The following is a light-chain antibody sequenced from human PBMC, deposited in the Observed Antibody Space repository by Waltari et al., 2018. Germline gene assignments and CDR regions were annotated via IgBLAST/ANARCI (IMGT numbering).Light chain of an antibody. CDR1: SSDVGGDDS. CDR3: SSQATKNGVI. V-gene: IGLV2-14*03. J-gene: IGLJ2*01. Sequence: QSALTQPASVSGSPGQSITISCTGSSSDVGGDDSVSWYEDHPGHAPKVIIYDVNKRPYGVSGRFSGSKSGNTASLTISGLQAEDEATFYCSSQATKNGVIFGGGTKVTVL. CDR2: DVN.